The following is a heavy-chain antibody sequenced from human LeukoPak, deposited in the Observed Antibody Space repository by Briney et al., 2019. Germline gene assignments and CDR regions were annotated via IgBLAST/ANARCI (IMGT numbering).Heavy chain of an antibody. V-gene: IGHV1-18*01. CDR3: ARVASYSSGWVY. CDR1: GYTFTIYG. J-gene: IGHJ4*02. Sequence: ASVKVSCTASGYTFTIYGISWERRAPGQGLEKMGWISAYNGNTKYAQKLQGRVTMTTDTSTSTAYKELRSLRSGDTAVYYCARVASYSSGWVYWGQGTLVTVSS. D-gene: IGHD6-19*01. CDR2: ISAYNGNT.